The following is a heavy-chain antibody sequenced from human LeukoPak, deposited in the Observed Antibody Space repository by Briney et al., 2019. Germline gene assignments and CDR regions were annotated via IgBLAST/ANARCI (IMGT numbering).Heavy chain of an antibody. CDR3: ARGAEYYAIWRGYAGYSDY. Sequence: SETLSLTCTVSGGSISSYYLSWIRQPAGKGLEWIGRIYPGGNTYKPSLKSRVTMSIDTSKNQLSLKLSSVTAADTAVYFCARGAEYYAIWRGYAGYSDYWGQGSSVTVSS. J-gene: IGHJ4*02. CDR2: IYPGGNT. V-gene: IGHV4-4*07. D-gene: IGHD3-3*01. CDR1: GGSISSYY.